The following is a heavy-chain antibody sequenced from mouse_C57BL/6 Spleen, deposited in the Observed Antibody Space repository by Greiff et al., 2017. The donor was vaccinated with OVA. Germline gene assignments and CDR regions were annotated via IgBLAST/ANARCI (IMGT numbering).Heavy chain of an antibody. Sequence: EVKLVESGGGLVKPGGSLKLSCAASGFTFSSYDMSWVRQTPEKRLEWVATIRDGGSYTYYPDNVKGPFTISRDNAKNNLYLQRSHLKAEDTAMYYCARALGYYFDYWGQGTTLTVSS. CDR2: IRDGGSYT. CDR3: ARALGYYFDY. V-gene: IGHV5-4*03. D-gene: IGHD4-1*01. J-gene: IGHJ2*01. CDR1: GFTFSSYD.